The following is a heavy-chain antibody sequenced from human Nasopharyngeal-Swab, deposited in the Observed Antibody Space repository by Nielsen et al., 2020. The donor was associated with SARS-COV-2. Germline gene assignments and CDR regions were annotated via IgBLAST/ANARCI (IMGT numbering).Heavy chain of an antibody. CDR3: ARPLSRDSTWTTEANWFDP. CDR1: GFTFSSYS. CDR2: ITGNGDTT. V-gene: IGHV3-23*01. Sequence: GGSLRLSCAASGFTFSSYSMSWLRQAPGKGLEWVSTITGNGDTTYYADSVKGRFTISRDNSENTVYLQMNSLRAEDTALYQCARPLSRDSTWTTEANWFDPWGQGTLVTVSS. D-gene: IGHD6-13*01. J-gene: IGHJ5*02.